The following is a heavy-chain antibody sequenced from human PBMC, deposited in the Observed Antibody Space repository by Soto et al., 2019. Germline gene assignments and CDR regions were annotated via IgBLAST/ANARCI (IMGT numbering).Heavy chain of an antibody. D-gene: IGHD3-22*01. CDR1: GYSFTSYW. CDR2: IYPGDSDT. J-gene: IGHJ3*02. Sequence: GESLKISCKGSGYSFTSYWIGWVRQMPGKGLEWMGIIYPGDSDTRYSPSFQGQVTISADKSISTAYLQWSSLKASDTAMYYCARRAEYYDSSGYYSAFDIWGQGTMVTVSS. V-gene: IGHV5-51*01. CDR3: ARRAEYYDSSGYYSAFDI.